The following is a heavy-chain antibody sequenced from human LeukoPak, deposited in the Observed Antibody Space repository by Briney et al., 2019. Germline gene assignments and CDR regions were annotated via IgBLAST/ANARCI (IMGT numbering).Heavy chain of an antibody. J-gene: IGHJ5*02. V-gene: IGHV1-69*06. Sequence: SVKVSCKASGGTFSSYAISWVRQAPGQGLEWMGGIIPIFGTANYAQKFQGRVTITADKSTSTAYMELSSLRSEDTAVYYCTRRRDFDWLGPNNWFDPWGQGTLVTVSS. CDR2: IIPIFGTA. CDR3: TRRRDFDWLGPNNWFDP. D-gene: IGHD3-9*01. CDR1: GGTFSSYA.